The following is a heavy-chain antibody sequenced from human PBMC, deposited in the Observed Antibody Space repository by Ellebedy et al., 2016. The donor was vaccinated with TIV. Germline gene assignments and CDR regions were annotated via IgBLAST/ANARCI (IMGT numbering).Heavy chain of an antibody. CDR3: ATLGLVGALGDWFDP. CDR1: GFTFSRHA. CDR2: VSGSGGSS. Sequence: GESLKISCAASGFTFSRHALSWVRQAPGKGLEWVSGVSGSGGSSYYADSVKGRFTISRDNAENSLYLQMNSLRTEDTAIYYCATLGLVGALGDWFDPWGQGTLVTVSS. V-gene: IGHV3-23*01. D-gene: IGHD1-26*01. J-gene: IGHJ5*02.